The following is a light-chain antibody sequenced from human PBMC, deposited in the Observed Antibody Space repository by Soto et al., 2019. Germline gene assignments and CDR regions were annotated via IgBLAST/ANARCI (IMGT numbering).Light chain of an antibody. CDR3: QHYNSYSEA. CDR2: EAS. V-gene: IGKV1-5*01. Sequence: DIQMTQSPSTLSASVGDRVTITCRASQSISSWLAWYQQKPGKAPKLLIHEASRLESGVPSRFSGSESGTEFTLTISGLHAEDSATYYCQHYNSYSEAFGQGTKVELK. J-gene: IGKJ1*01. CDR1: QSISSW.